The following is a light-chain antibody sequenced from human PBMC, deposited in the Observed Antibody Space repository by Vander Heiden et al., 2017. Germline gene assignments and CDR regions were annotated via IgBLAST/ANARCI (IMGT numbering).Light chain of an antibody. Sequence: QSALTQPASVSGPPCQPITTPRTGSTSDVGNYDLVSWYQQHPGKAPKLMIYEVSKRPSGVSNRFSGSKYGNTASLTISRLQAEDEADYSCCSYAGSNTWVFGGGTKLTVL. V-gene: IGLV2-23*02. J-gene: IGLJ2*01. CDR1: TSDVGNYDL. CDR2: EVS. CDR3: CSYAGSNTWV.